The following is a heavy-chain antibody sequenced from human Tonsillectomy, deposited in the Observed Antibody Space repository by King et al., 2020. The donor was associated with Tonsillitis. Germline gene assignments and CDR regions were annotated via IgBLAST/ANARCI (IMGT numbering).Heavy chain of an antibody. CDR2: IYHSGST. CDR1: GGSISSGGYS. J-gene: IGHJ4*02. D-gene: IGHD6-6*01. V-gene: IGHV4-30-2*01. Sequence: PLQESGSGLVNPSQTLSLTCAVSGGSISSGGYSWSWIRQPPGKGLEWIGYIYHSGSTYYNPSLKSRVTISVDRSKNQFSLKLSSVTAADTAVYYCARGIAARLYFDYWGQGTLVTVSS. CDR3: ARGIAARLYFDY.